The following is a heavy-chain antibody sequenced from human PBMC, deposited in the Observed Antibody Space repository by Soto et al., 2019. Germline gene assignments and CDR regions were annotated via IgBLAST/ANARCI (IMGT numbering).Heavy chain of an antibody. CDR2: IYYSGST. D-gene: IGHD3-3*01. CDR3: AREFASYDFWSGYLGDYYYYGMDV. Sequence: SEPLSLTCTVSGGSVSSGSYYWSWIRQPPGKGLEWIGYIYYSGSTNYNPSLKSRVTISVDTSKNQFSLKMSSVTAADTAVYYCAREFASYDFWSGYLGDYYYYGMDVWGQGTTVTVSS. J-gene: IGHJ6*02. CDR1: GGSVSSGSYY. V-gene: IGHV4-61*01.